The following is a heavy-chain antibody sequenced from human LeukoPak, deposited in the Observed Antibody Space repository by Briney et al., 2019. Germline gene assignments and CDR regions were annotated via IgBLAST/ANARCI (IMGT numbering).Heavy chain of an antibody. J-gene: IGHJ4*02. D-gene: IGHD2-15*01. CDR1: GFTFSSYW. Sequence: PGGSLRLSCAASGFTFSSYWMHWVRQAPGKGLVWVSRINTDGSSTSYADSVKGRFTISSDNAKNTLYLQMNSLRAEDTAVYYCASLYCSGGSCYEALHWGQGTLVTVSS. V-gene: IGHV3-74*01. CDR3: ASLYCSGGSCYEALH. CDR2: INTDGSST.